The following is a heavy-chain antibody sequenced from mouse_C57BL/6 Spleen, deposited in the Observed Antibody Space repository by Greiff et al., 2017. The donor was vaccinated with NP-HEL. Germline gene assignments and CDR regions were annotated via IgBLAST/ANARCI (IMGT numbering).Heavy chain of an antibody. CDR1: GYSFTGYY. CDR3: AKGYGSSYGDY. D-gene: IGHD1-1*01. CDR2: INPSTGGT. Sequence: VHVKQSGPELVKPGASVKISCKASGYSFTGYYMHWVKQSPEQSLEWIGEINPSTGGTTYNQKFKAKATLTVDKSSSTAYMQLKSLTSEDSAVYYCAKGYGSSYGDYWGQGTTLTVSS. J-gene: IGHJ2*01. V-gene: IGHV1-42*01.